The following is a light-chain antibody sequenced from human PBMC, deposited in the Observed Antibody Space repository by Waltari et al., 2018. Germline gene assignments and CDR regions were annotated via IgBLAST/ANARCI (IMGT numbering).Light chain of an antibody. J-gene: IGLJ3*02. CDR3: YSADIGGHHMV. CDR2: EDS. Sequence: SYELTQPPSVSVSPGQTARITCSGDALPKRYTYWYQQKSGQVPVLVIFEDSQRPSGILEIFSGSNSGTMATLSINGAQVEDEGDYYCYSADIGGHHMVFGGGTKLTIL. CDR1: ALPKRY. V-gene: IGLV3-10*01.